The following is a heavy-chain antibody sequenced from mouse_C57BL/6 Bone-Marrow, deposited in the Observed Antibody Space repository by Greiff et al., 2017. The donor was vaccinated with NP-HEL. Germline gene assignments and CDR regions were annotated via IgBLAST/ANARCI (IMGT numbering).Heavy chain of an antibody. J-gene: IGHJ4*01. CDR3: ARLYWGAMDY. CDR2: FNPSRGYT. D-gene: IGHD1-3*01. CDR1: GYTFTSYW. Sequence: VQLLQSGAELANPGASVTLSCKASGYTFTSYWMHGVKRRRGLGLEWIGYFNPSRGYTKYNQKFKDKATLTADKSSSTAYMQLSSPTYEDAAVYYCARLYWGAMDYWGQGTSVTVSS. V-gene: IGHV1-7*01.